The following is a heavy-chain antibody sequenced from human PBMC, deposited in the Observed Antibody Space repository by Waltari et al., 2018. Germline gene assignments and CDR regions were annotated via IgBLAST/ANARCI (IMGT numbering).Heavy chain of an antibody. CDR1: GFTFSSYA. CDR2: IRGSGGST. V-gene: IGHV3-23*04. CDR3: AKVRLGYCSSTSCSYYYYYGMDV. J-gene: IGHJ6*02. Sequence: EVQLVESGGGLVQPGGSLRLSCAASGFTFSSYAMRWVRQAPGKGLEWVPAIRGSGGSTYYADSVKGRFTISRDNSKNTLYLQMNSLRAEDTAVYYCAKVRLGYCSSTSCSYYYYYGMDVWGQGTTVTVSS. D-gene: IGHD2-2*01.